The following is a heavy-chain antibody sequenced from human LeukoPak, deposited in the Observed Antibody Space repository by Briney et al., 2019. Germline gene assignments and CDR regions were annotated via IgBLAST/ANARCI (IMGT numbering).Heavy chain of an antibody. J-gene: IGHJ3*02. Sequence: PGGSLRLSCAACGFTFSDYYMSWIRQAPGKGLEWVSYISSSGSTIYYADSVKGRFTISRDNAKNSLYLQMNSLRAEDTALYYCARKNYYDSSVAFDIWGQGTMVTVPS. CDR2: ISSSGSTI. D-gene: IGHD3-22*01. CDR1: GFTFSDYY. V-gene: IGHV3-11*04. CDR3: ARKNYYDSSVAFDI.